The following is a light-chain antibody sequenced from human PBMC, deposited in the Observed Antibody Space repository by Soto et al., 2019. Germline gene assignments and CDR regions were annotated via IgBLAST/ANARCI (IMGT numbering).Light chain of an antibody. V-gene: IGKV1-5*01. CDR3: QQLSLDPLT. CDR1: ASMSGR. Sequence: DIQMTQSPFILSAPVGDRVPIARRASASMSGRXAWYQQKPGKAPDLLIFSASTLQTGCPSRLSGSGSETEFSLTIRAFQPADCVTYYCQQLSLDPLTFGGGTKVEIK. CDR2: SAS. J-gene: IGKJ4*02.